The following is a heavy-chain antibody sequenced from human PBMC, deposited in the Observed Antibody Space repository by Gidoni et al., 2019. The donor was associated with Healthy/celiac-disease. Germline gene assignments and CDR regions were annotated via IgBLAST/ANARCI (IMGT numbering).Heavy chain of an antibody. CDR1: GYTFTSYA. Sequence: QVQLVQSGAEVKKHGAPAKVSCKASGYTFTSYAMHWVRQAPGQRLEWMGWINAGNGNTKYSQKFQGRVTITRDTSASTAYMELSSLRSEDTAVYYCARLTGDFCFDPWGQGTLVTVSS. V-gene: IGHV1-3*01. CDR2: INAGNGNT. CDR3: ARLTGDFCFDP. J-gene: IGHJ5*02. D-gene: IGHD2-21*02.